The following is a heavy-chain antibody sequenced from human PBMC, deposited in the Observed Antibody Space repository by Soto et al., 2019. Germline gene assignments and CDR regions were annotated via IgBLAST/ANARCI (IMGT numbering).Heavy chain of an antibody. CDR3: ARHPERIAQIGWFDP. V-gene: IGHV3-48*01. CDR2: ISSSSSTI. Sequence: EVQLVESGGGLVQPGGSLRLSCAASGFTFSSYSMNWVRQAPGKGLEWVSYISSSSSTIYYADSVKGRFTISRDNAKNSLHLQMNSLRAEATAVYYCARHPERIAQIGWFDPWGQGTLVTVSS. CDR1: GFTFSSYS. J-gene: IGHJ5*02. D-gene: IGHD6-13*01.